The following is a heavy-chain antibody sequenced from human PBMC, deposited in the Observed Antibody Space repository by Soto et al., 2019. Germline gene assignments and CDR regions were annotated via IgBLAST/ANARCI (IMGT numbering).Heavy chain of an antibody. J-gene: IGHJ4*02. V-gene: IGHV3-48*02. CDR2: ISSSSYTI. CDR1: GLTFNTYN. D-gene: IGHD3-10*01. CDR3: AREISLSAGSYFDY. Sequence: PGGSLRLSCTACGLTFNTYNMNWVRQAPGKGLEWVSYISSSSYTIKYADSVEGRFTVSRDNGKKSLYLQMNSLGDEDTAVYFCAREISLSAGSYFDYWGQGTLVTVSS.